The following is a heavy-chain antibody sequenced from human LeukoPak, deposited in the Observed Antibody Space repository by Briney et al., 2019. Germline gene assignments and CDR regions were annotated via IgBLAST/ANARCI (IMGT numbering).Heavy chain of an antibody. CDR2: LNPNTGDT. V-gene: IGHV1-2*02. J-gene: IGHJ4*02. D-gene: IGHD3-16*01. Sequence: ASVKVSCKASGYTFTSYGISWVRQAPGRGLEWMGWLNPNTGDTDFAQKFQGRVTMTRDTSFSTAYMELSRLTSDDTAVYYCARDFTGDYFDFWGQGTLVTVSS. CDR1: GYTFTSYG. CDR3: ARDFTGDYFDF.